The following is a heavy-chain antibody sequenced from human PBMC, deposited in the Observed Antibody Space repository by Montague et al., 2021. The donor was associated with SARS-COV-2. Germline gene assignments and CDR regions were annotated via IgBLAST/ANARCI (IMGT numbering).Heavy chain of an antibody. Sequence: SETLSLTCTVSGGSISSYYWSWIRQPPGKGLEWIGYICYSGSTNYNPSLKSRVTISVDTSKNQFSLKLSSVTAADTAVYYCASNGGVSSITIYYYGMDVWGQGTTVTVSS. CDR1: GGSISSYY. CDR2: ICYSGST. V-gene: IGHV4-59*01. CDR3: ASNGGVSSITIYYYGMDV. J-gene: IGHJ6*02. D-gene: IGHD2-2*01.